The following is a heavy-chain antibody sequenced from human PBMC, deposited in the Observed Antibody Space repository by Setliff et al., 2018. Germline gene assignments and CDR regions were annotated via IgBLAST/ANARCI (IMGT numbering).Heavy chain of an antibody. D-gene: IGHD2-15*01. Sequence: GESLKISCKSSGYTFTNYWIGWVRQMPGKGLEWMGIIYPGDSDTQYSPSFQGQVTISADKSISTAYLQWSSLKASDTAMYYCARQKDGGAYGGTFDYWGQGTLVTVSS. CDR3: ARQKDGGAYGGTFDY. CDR2: IYPGDSDT. J-gene: IGHJ4*02. CDR1: GYTFTNYW. V-gene: IGHV5-51*01.